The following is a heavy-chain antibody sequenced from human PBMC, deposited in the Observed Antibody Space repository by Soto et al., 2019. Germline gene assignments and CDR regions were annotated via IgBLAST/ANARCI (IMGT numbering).Heavy chain of an antibody. D-gene: IGHD6-13*01. Sequence: ASVKVSCKASGYTFTSCGISWVRQAPGQGLEWMGWISAYNGNTNYAQKLQGRVTMTTDTSTSTAYMELRSLRSDDTAVYYCAREPLIAAAGPRHFDYWGQGTLVTVSS. CDR1: GYTFTSCG. CDR3: AREPLIAAAGPRHFDY. V-gene: IGHV1-18*01. J-gene: IGHJ4*02. CDR2: ISAYNGNT.